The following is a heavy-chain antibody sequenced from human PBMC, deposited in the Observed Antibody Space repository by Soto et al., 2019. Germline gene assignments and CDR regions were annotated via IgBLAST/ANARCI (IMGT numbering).Heavy chain of an antibody. Sequence: EVQLLESGGGLVQPGGSLRLSCAASGFTFSSYAMNWVRQAPGKGLAWVSVISGSGGSTYYADSVKGRFTISRDNSKNTLYLQMNSLRAEDTAVYYCAKYHQWLDFDYWGQGTLVTVSS. CDR2: ISGSGGST. CDR1: GFTFSSYA. V-gene: IGHV3-23*01. J-gene: IGHJ4*02. CDR3: AKYHQWLDFDY. D-gene: IGHD6-19*01.